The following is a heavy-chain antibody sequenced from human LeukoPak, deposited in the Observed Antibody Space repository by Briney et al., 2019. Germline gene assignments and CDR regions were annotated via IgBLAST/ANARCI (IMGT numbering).Heavy chain of an antibody. CDR1: GYTFTDYY. Sequence: ASVKVSCKASGYTFTDYYMHWVRQAPGQGLEWMGRINPNSGDTNYAQKFQGRATMTRDTSISTAYMELSRLRSDDTAVYYCARDDKSVPAYYYDSSGGDYWGQGTLVTVSS. CDR2: INPNSGDT. D-gene: IGHD3-22*01. J-gene: IGHJ4*02. CDR3: ARDDKSVPAYYYDSSGGDY. V-gene: IGHV1-2*06.